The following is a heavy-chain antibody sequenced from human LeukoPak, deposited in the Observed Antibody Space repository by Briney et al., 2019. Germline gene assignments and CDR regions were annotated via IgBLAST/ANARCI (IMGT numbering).Heavy chain of an antibody. V-gene: IGHV3-30*04. CDR1: GFTFSSYA. CDR3: AKGPYCSSTSCYPSPFDY. D-gene: IGHD2-2*01. CDR2: ISYDGSNK. Sequence: GGSLRLSCAASGFTFSSYAMHWVRQAPGKGLEWVAVISYDGSNKYYADSVKGRFTISRDNSKNTLYLQMNSLRAEDTAVYYCAKGPYCSSTSCYPSPFDYWGQGTLVTVSS. J-gene: IGHJ4*02.